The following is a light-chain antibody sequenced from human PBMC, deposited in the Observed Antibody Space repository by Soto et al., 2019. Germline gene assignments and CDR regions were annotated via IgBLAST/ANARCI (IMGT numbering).Light chain of an antibody. CDR3: HQFESSPPAFT. CDR1: QSVSTRY. J-gene: IGKJ2*01. Sequence: ESMLTQSPGTLSLSPGERATLSCRASQSVSTRYLAWYQQKPGQAPRLLIYGASIRATVIPDRFSGSGSGTDFTLTISRLEPEDFAVYYCHQFESSPPAFTFGQGTKLEI. CDR2: GAS. V-gene: IGKV3-20*01.